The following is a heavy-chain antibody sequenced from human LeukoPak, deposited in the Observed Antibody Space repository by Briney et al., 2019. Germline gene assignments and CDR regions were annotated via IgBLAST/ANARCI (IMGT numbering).Heavy chain of an antibody. CDR3: ARGPLAFRRVAGIFS. CDR2: IIHSGGT. V-gene: IGHV4-34*01. J-gene: IGHJ5*02. CDR1: GGSFNGYS. D-gene: IGHD6-19*01. Sequence: SETLSLTCAVSGGSFNGYSYTWIRQPPGKGLEWIGEIIHSGGTSYNPSLKSRLTISVDTSRKQFSLKLASVTAADTALYFCARGPLAFRRVAGIFSWGRGTQVTVSS.